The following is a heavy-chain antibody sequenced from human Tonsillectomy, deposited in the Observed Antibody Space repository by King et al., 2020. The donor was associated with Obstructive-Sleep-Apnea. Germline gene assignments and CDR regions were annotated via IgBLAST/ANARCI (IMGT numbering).Heavy chain of an antibody. V-gene: IGHV3-15*01. J-gene: IGHJ4*02. CDR1: GFTFSDAW. CDR3: TTDTGSYYNGLDY. CDR2: IKSKTDGGTT. Sequence: VQLVESGGGLVKPGGSLRLSCAASGFTFSDAWMTWVRQAPGKGLEWVGRIKSKTDGGTTDYGAPVKGRFTISRDASKKTLYLQMNSLKTEDTAVYYCTTDTGSYYNGLDYWGQGTLVTVSS. D-gene: IGHD3-10*01.